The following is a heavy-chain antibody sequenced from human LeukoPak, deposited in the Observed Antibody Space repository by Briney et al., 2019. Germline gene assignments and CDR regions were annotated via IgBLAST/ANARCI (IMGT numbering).Heavy chain of an antibody. D-gene: IGHD6-19*01. Sequence: EASVKVSCKASGYTFTSYGISWVRQAPGQGLEWMGWISAYNGNTNYAQKFQGRVTMTTDTSTSTAYMELRSLRSDDTAVYYCAREDSSGWYYYFDNWGQGTLVTVSS. CDR1: GYTFTSYG. V-gene: IGHV1-18*01. CDR3: AREDSSGWYYYFDN. J-gene: IGHJ4*02. CDR2: ISAYNGNT.